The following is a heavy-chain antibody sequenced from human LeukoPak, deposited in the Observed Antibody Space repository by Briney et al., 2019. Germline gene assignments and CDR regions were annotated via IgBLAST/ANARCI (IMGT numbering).Heavy chain of an antibody. V-gene: IGHV4-59*12. Sequence: SETLSLTCTVSGGSISSYYWSWIRQPPGKGLEWIGYIYYSGSTNYNPSLKSRVTISVDTSKNQFSLKLSSVTAADTAVYYCARTRTYYYGSGSYRWFDPWGQGTLVTVSS. CDR3: ARTRTYYYGSGSYRWFDP. J-gene: IGHJ5*02. D-gene: IGHD3-10*01. CDR1: GGSISSYY. CDR2: IYYSGST.